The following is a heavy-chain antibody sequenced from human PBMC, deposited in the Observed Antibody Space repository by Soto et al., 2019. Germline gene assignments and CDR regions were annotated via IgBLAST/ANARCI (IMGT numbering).Heavy chain of an antibody. Sequence: GGSLRLSCAASGFTFSSYGMQWVRQAPGKGLEWVAVISYDGSNKYYADSVKGRFTISRDNSKNTLYLQMNSLRAEDTAVYYCAKDSRTHAEYFQHWGQGTLVTVSS. CDR3: AKDSRTHAEYFQH. CDR2: ISYDGSNK. CDR1: GFTFSSYG. V-gene: IGHV3-30*18. J-gene: IGHJ1*01.